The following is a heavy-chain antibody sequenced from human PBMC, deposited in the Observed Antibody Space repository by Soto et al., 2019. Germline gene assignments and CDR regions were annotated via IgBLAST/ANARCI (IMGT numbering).Heavy chain of an antibody. CDR2: INPNSGGT. CDR3: ARAIYSGYEGFFDY. CDR1: GYTFTGYY. D-gene: IGHD5-12*01. J-gene: IGHJ4*02. Sequence: QVQLVQSGAEVKKPGASVKVSCKASGYTFTGYYMHWVRQAPGQGLEWMGWINPNSGGTNYAQKFQGWVTMTRDTYISTAYMELSRLRSDDTAVYYCARAIYSGYEGFFDYWGQGTLVTVSS. V-gene: IGHV1-2*04.